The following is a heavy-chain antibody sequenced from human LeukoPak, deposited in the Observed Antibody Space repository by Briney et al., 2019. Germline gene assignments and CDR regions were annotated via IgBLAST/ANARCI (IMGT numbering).Heavy chain of an antibody. J-gene: IGHJ4*02. Sequence: GGSLRLSCAASGFTFDDYAMHWVRQAPGKGLEWVSLISGDGGSTYYADSVKGRFTLSRDNSKNSLYLQVNSLRTEDTALHYCASGSSGFGYFDYWGQGTLVTVSS. V-gene: IGHV3-43*02. D-gene: IGHD3-10*01. CDR1: GFTFDDYA. CDR3: ASGSSGFGYFDY. CDR2: ISGDGGST.